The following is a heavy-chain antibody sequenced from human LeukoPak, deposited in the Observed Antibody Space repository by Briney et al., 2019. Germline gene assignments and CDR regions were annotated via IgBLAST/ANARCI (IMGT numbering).Heavy chain of an antibody. J-gene: IGHJ6*02. CDR2: IYYSGST. V-gene: IGHV4-59*01. CDR1: GGSISSYY. Sequence: PSETLSLTCTVPGGSISSYYWSWIRQPPGKGLEWIGYIYYSGSTNYNPSLKSRVTISVDTSKNQFSLKLSSVTAADTAVYYCARAFSRFAGMDVWGQGTTVTVSS. CDR3: ARAFSRFAGMDV. D-gene: IGHD3-3*01.